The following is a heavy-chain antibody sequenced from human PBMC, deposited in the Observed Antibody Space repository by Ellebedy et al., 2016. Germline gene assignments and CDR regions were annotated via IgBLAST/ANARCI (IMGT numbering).Heavy chain of an antibody. CDR2: ISGSGGST. Sequence: GESLKISXAASGFTFSSYAMSWVLQAPGKGLEWVSAISGSGGSTYYADSVKGRFTISRDNSKNTLYLQMNSLRAEDTAVYYCAREYYYDSSSPTSPVYWGQGTLVTVSS. D-gene: IGHD3-22*01. V-gene: IGHV3-23*01. CDR3: AREYYYDSSSPTSPVY. J-gene: IGHJ4*02. CDR1: GFTFSSYA.